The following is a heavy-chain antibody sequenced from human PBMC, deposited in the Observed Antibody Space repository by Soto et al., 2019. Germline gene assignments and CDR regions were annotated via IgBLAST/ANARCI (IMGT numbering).Heavy chain of an antibody. J-gene: IGHJ3*02. CDR1: GGSISSYY. Sequence: PSETLSLTCTVSGGSISSYYWSWIRQPPGKGLEWIGYIYYSGNTNYNPSLKSRVTISVDTSKNQFSLKLSSVTAADTAVYYCARSRVNHADAFDIWGQGTMVTVSS. V-gene: IGHV4-59*01. D-gene: IGHD3-22*01. CDR2: IYYSGNT. CDR3: ARSRVNHADAFDI.